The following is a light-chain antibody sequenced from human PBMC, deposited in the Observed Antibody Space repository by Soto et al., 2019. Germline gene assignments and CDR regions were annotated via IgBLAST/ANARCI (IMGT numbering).Light chain of an antibody. CDR2: GAS. J-gene: IGKJ1*01. CDR3: QQYGASPWT. CDR1: QSVSSTY. Sequence: EIVLTQSPGTLSLSPGERATLSCRASQSVSSTYLAWYQHKPGQAPRLLIYGASSMPTGIPDRFSGSGSGTDFTLTISRLESEDFAVYYCQQYGASPWTFGQGTKVEIK. V-gene: IGKV3-20*01.